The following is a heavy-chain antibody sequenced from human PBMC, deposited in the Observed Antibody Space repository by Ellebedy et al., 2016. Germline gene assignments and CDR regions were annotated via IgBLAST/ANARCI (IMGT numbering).Heavy chain of an antibody. Sequence: ASVKVSCKASGYTFTGYYMHWVRQAPGQGLEWMGWINPNSGGTNYAQKFQGRVTMTRDMSISTAYMELSRLRSDDTAVYYCARCLVPGIAAAGKGRNWFDPWGQGTLVTVSS. J-gene: IGHJ5*02. V-gene: IGHV1-2*02. CDR1: GYTFTGYY. CDR3: ARCLVPGIAAAGKGRNWFDP. D-gene: IGHD6-13*01. CDR2: INPNSGGT.